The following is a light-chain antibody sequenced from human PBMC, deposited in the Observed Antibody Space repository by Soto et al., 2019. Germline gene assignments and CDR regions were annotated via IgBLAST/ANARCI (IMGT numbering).Light chain of an antibody. CDR1: QTINNY. V-gene: IGKV1-39*01. CDR3: QQSYSTHSWT. J-gene: IGKJ1*01. Sequence: DIQMTQSPSSLSASVGDRVTITCRASQTINNYLNWYQQKPGKAPKLLIYAASSLQSGVPLTFSGSGSGTDFTLTISSLQPEDFATYYCQQSYSTHSWTFGQGTKVEIK. CDR2: AAS.